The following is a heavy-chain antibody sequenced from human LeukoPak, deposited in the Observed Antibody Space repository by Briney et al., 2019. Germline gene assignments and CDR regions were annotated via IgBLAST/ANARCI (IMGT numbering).Heavy chain of an antibody. J-gene: IGHJ4*02. Sequence: PSETLSLTCTVSGYFISSGYYWGWIRPPPGKGLQWIGSIHHSGSTYYSPSLKSRVTISVDTSKNQFSLKLSSVTAADTAVYYCARTSSSGLVGGYYFDYWGQGTLVTVSS. V-gene: IGHV4-38-2*02. CDR2: IHHSGST. CDR1: GYFISSGYY. D-gene: IGHD6-19*01. CDR3: ARTSSSGLVGGYYFDY.